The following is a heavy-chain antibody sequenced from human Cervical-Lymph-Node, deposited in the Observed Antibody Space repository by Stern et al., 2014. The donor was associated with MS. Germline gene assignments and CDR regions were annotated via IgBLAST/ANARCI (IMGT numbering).Heavy chain of an antibody. D-gene: IGHD2-2*01. CDR2: IGWNSGNI. CDR1: GFTFDDYA. CDR3: AKSRGLYQDLSFDY. J-gene: IGHJ4*02. Sequence: EVHLVESGGGLVQPGKSLRLSCAASGFTFDDYAMQWVRQAPGKGLEWVSGIGWNSGNIVYADSVKGRFTISRDNAKNSLYLQMNSLRPEDTAFYYCAKSRGLYQDLSFDYWGQGTLVTVSS. V-gene: IGHV3-9*01.